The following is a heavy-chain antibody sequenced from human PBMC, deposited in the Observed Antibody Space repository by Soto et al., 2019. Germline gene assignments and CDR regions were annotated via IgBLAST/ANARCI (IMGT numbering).Heavy chain of an antibody. CDR2: IYYSGST. CDR3: ASGEMIPPPHYYYYGMDV. Sequence: SETLSLTCTVSGGSISSGGYYWSWIRQHPGKGLEWIGYIYYSGSTYYIPSLKSRVTISVDTSKNQFSLKLSSVTAADTAVYYCASGEMIPPPHYYYYGMDVWGQGTTVTVSS. V-gene: IGHV4-31*03. J-gene: IGHJ6*02. D-gene: IGHD3-10*01. CDR1: GGSISSGGYY.